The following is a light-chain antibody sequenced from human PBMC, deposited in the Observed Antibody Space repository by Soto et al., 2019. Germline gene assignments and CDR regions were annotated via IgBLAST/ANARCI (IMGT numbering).Light chain of an antibody. CDR1: QSVNNN. J-gene: IGKJ5*01. CDR2: SAS. V-gene: IGKV3-15*01. CDR3: QQYNSYSRT. Sequence: EIVMTQSPVTLSVSPGERATLSCTASQSVNNNVAWYQQKPGHTPRLLIYSASIGATGTPARFSGSGSGSDFTLTISSLQPDDFATYYCQQYNSYSRTFGQGTRLEIK.